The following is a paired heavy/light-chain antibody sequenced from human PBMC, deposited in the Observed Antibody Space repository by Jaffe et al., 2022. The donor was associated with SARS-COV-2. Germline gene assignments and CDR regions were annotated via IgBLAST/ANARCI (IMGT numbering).Heavy chain of an antibody. V-gene: IGHV7-4-1*02. Sequence: QVQLVQSGSELKKPGASVKVSCKASGYTFTSYAMNWVRQAPGQGLEWMGWINTKTGNLEYAQGFTGRFVFSLDTSVTTAYLQISTLKAEDTAVYYCARYSSSWYAFDMWGQGTMVTVSS. J-gene: IGHJ3*02. CDR2: INTKTGNL. CDR3: ARYSSSWYAFDM. CDR1: GYTFTSYA. D-gene: IGHD6-13*01.
Light chain of an antibody. CDR1: QSVSSSY. Sequence: EIVLTQSPGTLSLSPGERATLSCRASQSVSSSYLAWYQQKPGQAPRLLIYSASSRATGIPDRFSGSGSGTDFTLTISRLEPEDFAVYYCQQYGTSPLTFGPGTKVDIK. J-gene: IGKJ3*01. CDR3: QQYGTSPLT. CDR2: SAS. V-gene: IGKV3-20*01.